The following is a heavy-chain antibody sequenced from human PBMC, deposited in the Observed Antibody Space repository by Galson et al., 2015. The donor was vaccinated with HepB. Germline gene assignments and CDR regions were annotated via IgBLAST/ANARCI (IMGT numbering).Heavy chain of an antibody. J-gene: IGHJ6*02. CDR3: AKILGSGFDYYYYYGMDV. Sequence: SLRLSCAASEFTFSDFGMHWVRQAPGKGLEWVAVIPYDGNNKNVADSVKGRFIISRDNSKNTLYLQMNSLRAEDTAVYYCAKILGSGFDYYYYYGMDVWGQGTTVTVSS. CDR1: EFTFSDFG. CDR2: IPYDGNNK. V-gene: IGHV3-30*18. D-gene: IGHD3-10*01.